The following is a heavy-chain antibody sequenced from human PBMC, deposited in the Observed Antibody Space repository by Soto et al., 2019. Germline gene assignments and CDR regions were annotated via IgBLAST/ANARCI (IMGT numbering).Heavy chain of an antibody. CDR2: MNPNSGNT. CDR1: GYTFTSYD. D-gene: IGHD1-26*01. Sequence: QVQLVQSGAEVKKPGASVKVSCKASGYTFTSYDINWVRQATGQGLEWMGWMNPNSGNTGYAQTFQGRVTMTRNTYLSTAYMELSSLTSEDTAVYYCARGRWGGRWRSDHFQHWGQGTLVTVSS. V-gene: IGHV1-8*01. J-gene: IGHJ1*01. CDR3: ARGRWGGRWRSDHFQH.